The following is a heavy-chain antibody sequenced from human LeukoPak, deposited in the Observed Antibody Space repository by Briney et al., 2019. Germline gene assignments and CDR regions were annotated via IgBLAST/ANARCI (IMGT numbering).Heavy chain of an antibody. Sequence: KSSETLSLTCAVYGGSFSGYYWSWLHQPPGKGLEWIGEINHSGSTNYNPSLKSRVTISVDTSKNQFSLKLSSVTAADTAVYYCAREDYDILTGYSGYFDYWGQGTLVTVSS. J-gene: IGHJ4*02. CDR2: INHSGST. D-gene: IGHD3-9*01. CDR1: GGSFSGYY. V-gene: IGHV4-34*01. CDR3: AREDYDILTGYSGYFDY.